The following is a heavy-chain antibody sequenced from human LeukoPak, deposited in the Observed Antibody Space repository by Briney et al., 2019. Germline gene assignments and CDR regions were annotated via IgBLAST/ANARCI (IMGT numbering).Heavy chain of an antibody. CDR2: ISSSSSTI. J-gene: IGHJ3*02. CDR1: GFTFSSYS. D-gene: IGHD1-26*01. CDR3: ASIPDRVGATPYDAFDI. V-gene: IGHV3-48*01. Sequence: PGGSLRLSCAASGFTFSSYSMNWVRQAPGKGLEWVSYISSSSSTIYYADSVKGRFTISRDNAKNSLYLQMNSLRAEDTAVYYCASIPDRVGATPYDAFDIWGQGTMVTVSS.